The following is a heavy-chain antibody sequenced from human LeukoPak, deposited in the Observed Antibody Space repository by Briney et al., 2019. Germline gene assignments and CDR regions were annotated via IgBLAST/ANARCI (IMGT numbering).Heavy chain of an antibody. V-gene: IGHV3-30*02. CDR2: IRYDGSNK. Sequence: GGSLRLSCAASGFTFSSHGMHWVRQAPGEGLEWVAFIRYDGSNKYYADSVKGRFPISRDNSKNTLYLQMNSLRAEDTAVYYCAKAVGNWFDPWGQGTLVTVSS. CDR1: GFTFSSHG. CDR3: AKAVGNWFDP. J-gene: IGHJ5*02.